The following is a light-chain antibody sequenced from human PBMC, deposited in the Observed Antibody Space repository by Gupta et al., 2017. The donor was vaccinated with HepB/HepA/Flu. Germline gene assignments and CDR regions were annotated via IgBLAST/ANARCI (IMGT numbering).Light chain of an antibody. CDR3: QQRSGYPLT. CDR2: SAS. V-gene: IGKV1-9*01. J-gene: IGKJ4*01. CDR1: QGIDSY. Sequence: DIWLTQSPSFLSASVGARVTITCRASQGIDSYLVWYQQKAGKAPKVLIFSASTLQSGVPSRFSGGGSGTEFTLTISSLQPEDFATYYCQQRSGYPLTFGGGTKVEI.